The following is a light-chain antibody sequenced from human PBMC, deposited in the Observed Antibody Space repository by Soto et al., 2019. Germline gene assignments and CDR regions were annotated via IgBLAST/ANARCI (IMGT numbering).Light chain of an antibody. Sequence: DIVMTQSPATLSVSPGERATLSCRASQSVSSNLAWYQQKPGQAPRLLVYGASTRATGIPARFSGSESGTEFILTLRSLQSEDFALYYCQQYNNWPSFPFGAGTKVDIK. CDR2: GAS. CDR1: QSVSSN. CDR3: QQYNNWPSFP. V-gene: IGKV3-15*01. J-gene: IGKJ3*01.